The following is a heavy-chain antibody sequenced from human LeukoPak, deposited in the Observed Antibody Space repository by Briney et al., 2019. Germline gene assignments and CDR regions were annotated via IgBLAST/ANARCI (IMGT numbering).Heavy chain of an antibody. V-gene: IGHV4-39*01. J-gene: IGHJ4*02. Sequence: PSETLSLTCTVSGGSISISNYYWGWIRQPPGKGLEWIGNIYYSGSTYYKPSLKTRVTISVDTSKNQFSLKLTSVTAADTAVYYCARHASVDGNWPRPLDYWGQGSLVTVSS. D-gene: IGHD6-19*01. CDR3: ARHASVDGNWPRPLDY. CDR1: GGSISISNYY. CDR2: IYYSGST.